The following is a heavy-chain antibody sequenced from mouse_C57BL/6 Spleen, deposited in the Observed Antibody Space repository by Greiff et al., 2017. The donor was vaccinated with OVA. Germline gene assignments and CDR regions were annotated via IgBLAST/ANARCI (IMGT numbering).Heavy chain of an antibody. Sequence: EVQLVESGGGLVKPGGSLKLSCAASGFTFSDYGMHWVRQAPEKGLEWVAYISSGSSTIYYADTVKGRFTISRDNAKNTLFLQMTSLRSEDTAMYYCARTSYDSWYFDVWGTGTTVTVSS. CDR1: GFTFSDYG. J-gene: IGHJ1*03. CDR2: ISSGSSTI. CDR3: ARTSYDSWYFDV. D-gene: IGHD2-4*01. V-gene: IGHV5-17*01.